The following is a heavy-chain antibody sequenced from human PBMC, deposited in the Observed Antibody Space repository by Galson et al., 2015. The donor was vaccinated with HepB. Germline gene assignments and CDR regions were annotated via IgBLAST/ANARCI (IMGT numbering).Heavy chain of an antibody. CDR1: GYTLTELS. CDR3: ASLRGNYGSGSYYIRWFDP. J-gene: IGHJ5*02. Sequence: SVKVSCKVSGYTLTELSMHWARQAPGKGLEWMGGFDPEDGETIYAQKFQGRVTMTEDTSTDTAYMELSSLRSEDTAVYYCASLRGNYGSGSYYIRWFDPWGQGTLVTVSS. D-gene: IGHD3-10*01. CDR2: FDPEDGET. V-gene: IGHV1-24*01.